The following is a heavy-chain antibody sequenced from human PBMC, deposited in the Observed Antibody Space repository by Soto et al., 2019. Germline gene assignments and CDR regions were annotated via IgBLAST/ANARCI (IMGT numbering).Heavy chain of an antibody. CDR2: IIPIFGTA. J-gene: IGHJ3*02. CDR1: GGTFSSYA. V-gene: IGHV1-69*13. CDR3: ARRGPGGAFDI. Sequence: GASVKVSCKASGGTFSSYAISWVRHAPGQGLEWMGGIIPIFGTANYAQKFQGRVTITADESTSTAYMELSSLRSEDTAVYYCARRGPGGAFDIWGQGTMVTVSS.